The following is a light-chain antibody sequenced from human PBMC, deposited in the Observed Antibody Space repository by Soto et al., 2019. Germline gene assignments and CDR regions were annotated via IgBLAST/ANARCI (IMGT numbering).Light chain of an antibody. CDR1: SSDVGGYTY. V-gene: IGLV2-14*01. CDR3: NSYTSSSTHV. J-gene: IGLJ1*01. Sequence: QPLLTEPSSGRGSHRHPITISCTGTSSDVGGYTYVSWYQQRPGKAPKLMIYEVSSRPSGVYNRFSGSNSGNPASLTISGLQADDAADYYCNSYTSSSTHVFGTGTKVTVL. CDR2: EVS.